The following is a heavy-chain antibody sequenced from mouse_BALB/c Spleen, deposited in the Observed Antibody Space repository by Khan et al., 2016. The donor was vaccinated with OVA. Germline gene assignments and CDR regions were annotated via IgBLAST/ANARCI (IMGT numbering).Heavy chain of an antibody. CDR3: ASYDGSSYAMDD. CDR2: INPSTGYT. J-gene: IGHJ4*01. D-gene: IGHD1-1*01. CDR1: GYTFTSYW. V-gene: IGHV1-7*01. Sequence: QVQLKQSGAELAKPGASVKMSCKASGYTFTSYWMHWVKQRPGQGLEWIGYINPSTGYTEYNQKFKDKATLTADKSYSTAYLQLSSLTSEDSAAYYCASYDGSSYAMDDWGQGTSVTVSS.